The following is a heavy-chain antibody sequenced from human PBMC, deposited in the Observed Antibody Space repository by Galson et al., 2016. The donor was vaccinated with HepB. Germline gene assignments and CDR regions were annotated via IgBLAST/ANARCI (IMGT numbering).Heavy chain of an antibody. V-gene: IGHV3-23*01. Sequence: SLRLSCAASGFTFSRYGMHWVRQAPGKGLEWLSSVSGSGWSTCYADSVRGRFIISRDSTENTLYLQMNTLRGDDTALYYFAKAGYNSHERNNWFDSWGQGTLVTVSS. CDR2: VSGSGWST. J-gene: IGHJ5*01. D-gene: IGHD1-20*01. CDR1: GFTFSRYG. CDR3: AKAGYNSHERNNWFDS.